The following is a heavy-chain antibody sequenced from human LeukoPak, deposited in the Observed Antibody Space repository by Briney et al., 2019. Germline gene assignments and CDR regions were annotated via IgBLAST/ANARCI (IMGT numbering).Heavy chain of an antibody. CDR3: AKWGCSGGSCYPFDY. Sequence: GGSLRLSCAASGFTFTSYAMSWVRQAPGKGLEWVSAISGTGNRTYYADSVKGRFTISRDNSKNTLYLQMNSLRAEDTAVYYCAKWGCSGGSCYPFDYWGQGTLVTVSS. CDR1: GFTFTSYA. CDR2: ISGTGNRT. J-gene: IGHJ4*02. V-gene: IGHV3-23*01. D-gene: IGHD2-15*01.